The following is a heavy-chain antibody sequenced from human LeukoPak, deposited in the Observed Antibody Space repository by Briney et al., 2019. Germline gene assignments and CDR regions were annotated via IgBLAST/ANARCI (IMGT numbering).Heavy chain of an antibody. D-gene: IGHD3-10*01. Sequence: PGGSLRLSCAASGFTFSSYGMHWVRQAPGKGLEWVAFIRYDGSNKYYADSVKGRFTISRDNAKNSLYLQMNSLRAEDTALYYCARDSWFGQSRWFDPWGQGTLVTVSS. V-gene: IGHV3-30*02. CDR1: GFTFSSYG. CDR3: ARDSWFGQSRWFDP. J-gene: IGHJ5*02. CDR2: IRYDGSNK.